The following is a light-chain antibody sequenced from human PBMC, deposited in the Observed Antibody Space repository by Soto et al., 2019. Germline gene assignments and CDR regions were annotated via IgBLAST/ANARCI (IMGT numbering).Light chain of an antibody. J-gene: IGKJ1*01. CDR2: LAS. CDR3: QQLDSDPPWT. Sequence: IQLTKSQSSLSASVGDRVTITCRASQDISTYLAWYQQNPGRAPKLLIYLASNLHTGVPSRFSGSGSGTEFTLTISSLQPEDFATHYCQQLDSDPPWTFGQGTKVDIK. CDR1: QDISTY. V-gene: IGKV1-9*01.